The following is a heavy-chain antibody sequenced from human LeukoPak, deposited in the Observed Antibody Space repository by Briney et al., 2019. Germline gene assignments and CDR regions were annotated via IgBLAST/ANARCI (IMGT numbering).Heavy chain of an antibody. Sequence: PSETLSLTCTVSGGSINSGSDYWPWLRQPAGRGREWIGRIYTNGSTYYNPSLKSRVTITLDASKNQFSLKLRSVTAAATAVYYCARELLGKGNSAYGPFDTWGQGTLVTVSS. J-gene: IGHJ4*02. V-gene: IGHV4-61*02. D-gene: IGHD2/OR15-2a*01. CDR2: IYTNGST. CDR3: ARELLGKGNSAYGPFDT. CDR1: GGSINSGSDY.